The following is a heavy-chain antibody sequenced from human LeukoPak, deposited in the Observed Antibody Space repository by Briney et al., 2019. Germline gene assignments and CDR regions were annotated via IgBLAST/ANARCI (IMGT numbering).Heavy chain of an antibody. D-gene: IGHD3-3*01. CDR2: IPASGGST. CDR3: ARAFGHLEWLSFYY. Sequence: GGSLRLSCAASGFTFSSNVMIWVRQAPGKGLEWVSSIPASGGSTYYADSVKGRFTISRDNSKNTLYLQMNSLRAEDTAVYYCARAFGHLEWLSFYYWGQGTLVTVSS. J-gene: IGHJ4*02. V-gene: IGHV3-23*01. CDR1: GFTFSSNV.